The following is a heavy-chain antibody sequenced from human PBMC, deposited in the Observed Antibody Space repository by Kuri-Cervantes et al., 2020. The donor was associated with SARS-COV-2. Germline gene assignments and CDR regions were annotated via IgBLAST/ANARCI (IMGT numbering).Heavy chain of an antibody. CDR1: GGSISSYY. CDR2: IYTSGST. D-gene: IGHD3-3*01. CDR3: ARGVVITSYYYYMDV. V-gene: IGHV4-4*07. J-gene: IGHJ6*03. Sequence: GSLRPSCTVSGGSISSYYWSWIRQPAGKGLEWIGRIYTSGSTNYNPSLKSRVTMSVDTSKNQFSLKLSSVTAADTAVYYRARGVVITSYYYYMDVWGKGTTVTVSS.